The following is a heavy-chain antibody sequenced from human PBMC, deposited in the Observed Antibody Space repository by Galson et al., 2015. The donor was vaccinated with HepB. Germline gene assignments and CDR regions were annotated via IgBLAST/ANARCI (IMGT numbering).Heavy chain of an antibody. J-gene: IGHJ4*02. CDR1: GFNFRSYW. D-gene: IGHD3-22*01. CDR2: IKPDGSEK. CDR3: ARDNPFLYYYDSSGWSSPFDC. V-gene: IGHV3-7*01. Sequence: SLRLSCAVSGFNFRSYWMSWVRQAPGKGLEWVANIKPDGSEKYYADSVKGRFTISRDNAKNSLYLQMNSLRAEDTAVYYCARDNPFLYYYDSSGWSSPFDCWGQGTLVTVSS.